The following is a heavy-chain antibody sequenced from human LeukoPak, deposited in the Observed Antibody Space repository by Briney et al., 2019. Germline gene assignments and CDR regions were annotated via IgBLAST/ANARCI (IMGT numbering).Heavy chain of an antibody. J-gene: IGHJ4*02. Sequence: GGSLRLSCAASGFTFSSYEMNWVRQAPGKGLEWVSYISSSGSTIYYADSVKGRFTISRDNAKNSLYLQMNSLRAEDMAVYYCARDLYYFDYWGQGTLVTVSS. CDR1: GFTFSSYE. V-gene: IGHV3-48*03. CDR2: ISSSGSTI. CDR3: ARDLYYFDY.